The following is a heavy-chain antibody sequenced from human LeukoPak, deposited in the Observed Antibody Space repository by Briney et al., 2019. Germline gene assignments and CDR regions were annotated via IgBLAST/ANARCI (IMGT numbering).Heavy chain of an antibody. J-gene: IGHJ3*02. V-gene: IGHV4-59*08. Sequence: SETLSLTCTVSGGSISSFYWSWIRQPPGKGLEWIGYIYYSGSTNYNPSLKSRVTTSVDTSKTQFSLKLSSVTAADTAVYYCARGTLVVVSRSAFDIWGQGTMVTVSS. CDR1: GGSISSFY. D-gene: IGHD3-22*01. CDR3: ARGTLVVVSRSAFDI. CDR2: IYYSGST.